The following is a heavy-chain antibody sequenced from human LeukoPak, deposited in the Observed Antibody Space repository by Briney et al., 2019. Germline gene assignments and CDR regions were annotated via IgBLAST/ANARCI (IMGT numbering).Heavy chain of an antibody. D-gene: IGHD3/OR15-3a*01. CDR1: GFTFDDYA. CDR2: FLQCGGEI. Sequence: GGSLRLSCAASGFTFDDYAMHWVPQAPGRGLEWVSSFLQCGGEIHYADSVKGVFTISRHNAKNSLYLHMNSLRAEDTAVYFYGGSGLRYPEGVYWGQGTLVTVSS. V-gene: IGHV3-9*01. J-gene: IGHJ4*02. CDR3: GGSGLRYPEGVY.